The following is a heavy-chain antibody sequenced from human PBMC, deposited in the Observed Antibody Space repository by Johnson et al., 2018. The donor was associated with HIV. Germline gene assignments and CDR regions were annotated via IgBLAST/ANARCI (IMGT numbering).Heavy chain of an antibody. Sequence: LQLVESGGGVVQPGGSLRLSCRASGFPFSNAWMNWVRQAPGKGLEWVSGINWNGGSTGYADSVKGRFTISRYNAKNSMYLQMNSLRAEDTALYYCARDFSDYGDYGRCAFDIWGQGTMVTVSS. D-gene: IGHD4-17*01. CDR3: ARDFSDYGDYGRCAFDI. J-gene: IGHJ3*02. V-gene: IGHV3-20*04. CDR1: GFPFSNAW. CDR2: INWNGGST.